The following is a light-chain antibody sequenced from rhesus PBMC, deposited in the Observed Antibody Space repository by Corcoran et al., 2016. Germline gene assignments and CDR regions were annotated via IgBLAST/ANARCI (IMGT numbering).Light chain of an antibody. V-gene: IGLV2-32*01. Sequence: QAALTQPRSVSGSPGQSVTISCTGTSSDIGGYNYVSWYQQHPGTAPKLMIYGVSRRPSWVSDRFSGSKSGNTASLSISGLHAEDEAHYYCCSYAGNYTYIFGVGTRLTVL. CDR3: CSYAGNYTYI. CDR2: GVS. J-gene: IGLJ1*01. CDR1: SSDIGGYNY.